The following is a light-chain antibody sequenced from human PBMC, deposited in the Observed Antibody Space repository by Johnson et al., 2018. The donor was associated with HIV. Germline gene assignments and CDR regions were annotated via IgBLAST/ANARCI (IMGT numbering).Light chain of an antibody. Sequence: QSVLTQPPSVSAAPGQKVTISCSGSSSNIGNNYVSWYQQLPGTAPKLLIYENNKRPSGIPDRFSGSKSGTSATLAITGLQTGDEAEYFCGTWESSLSATDGFGPGTKVTVL. J-gene: IGLJ1*01. V-gene: IGLV1-51*02. CDR2: ENN. CDR3: GTWESSLSATDG. CDR1: SSNIGNNY.